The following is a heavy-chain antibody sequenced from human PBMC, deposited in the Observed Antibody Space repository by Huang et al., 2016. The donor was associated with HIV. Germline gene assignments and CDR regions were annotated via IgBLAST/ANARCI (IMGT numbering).Heavy chain of an antibody. CDR3: ARGLDYYDSSGREAFDI. CDR2: INHSGSN. V-gene: IGHV4-34*01. D-gene: IGHD3-22*01. J-gene: IGHJ3*02. Sequence: QVQLQQWGAGLLKPSETLSLTCAVYGGSFSGYYWSWIRQPPGKGLEWIGEINHSGSNNYNPSLKRRVTISLDTSKTQFSLKLNSVTAADTAVYYCARGLDYYDSSGREAFDIWGQGTMVTVSS. CDR1: GGSFSGYY.